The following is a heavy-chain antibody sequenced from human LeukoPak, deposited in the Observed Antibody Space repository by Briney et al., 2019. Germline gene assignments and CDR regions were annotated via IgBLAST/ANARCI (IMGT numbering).Heavy chain of an antibody. Sequence: GGPLRLSCAASGFTFSSYAMSWVRQAPGKGLEWVSAISGSGGSTYYADSVKGRFTISRDNSKNTLYLQMNSLRAEDTAVYYCAKDDPPYCSGGSCYSYWGQGTLVTVSS. CDR2: ISGSGGST. D-gene: IGHD2-15*01. V-gene: IGHV3-23*01. CDR3: AKDDPPYCSGGSCYSY. J-gene: IGHJ4*02. CDR1: GFTFSSYA.